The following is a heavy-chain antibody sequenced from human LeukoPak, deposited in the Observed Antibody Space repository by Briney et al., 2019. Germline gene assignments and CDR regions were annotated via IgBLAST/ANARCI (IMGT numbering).Heavy chain of an antibody. CDR1: GGSISSYY. CDR3: ARGSSEAGAFDI. Sequence: SETLSLTCTVSGGSISSYYWSWIRQPPGKGLEWIGYIYYSGSTNYNPSLRSRVTISVDTSKNQFSLKLSSVTAADTAVYYCARGSSEAGAFDIWGQGTMVTVSS. V-gene: IGHV4-59*01. D-gene: IGHD3-22*01. J-gene: IGHJ3*02. CDR2: IYYSGST.